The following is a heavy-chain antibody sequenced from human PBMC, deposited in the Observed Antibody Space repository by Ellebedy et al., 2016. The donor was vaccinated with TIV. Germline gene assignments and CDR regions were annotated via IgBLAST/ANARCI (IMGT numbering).Heavy chain of an antibody. D-gene: IGHD2-8*02. CDR1: GGSFSGYS. Sequence: MPSETLSLTCAVYGGSFSGYSWSWIRQPPGKGLEWIGEINHSGSTSYNPSLKSRVTISVDTSKNQFSLKLNSVTAADTAMYFCATATGGWMAPHAFDIWGQGTLVTVSS. CDR3: ATATGGWMAPHAFDI. J-gene: IGHJ3*02. V-gene: IGHV4-34*01. CDR2: INHSGST.